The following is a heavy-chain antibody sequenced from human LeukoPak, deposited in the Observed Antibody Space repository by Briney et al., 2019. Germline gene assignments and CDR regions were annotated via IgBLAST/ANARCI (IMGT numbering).Heavy chain of an antibody. V-gene: IGHV3-33*01. CDR1: GFTFNSYG. Sequence: GGSLRLSCAASGFTFNSYGMHWVRQAPGKGLEWVALVWYDGTTKHYADSVRGRFTISRDNSKNTLHLQMNGLRGEDAAIYYCATVPYSGSYHDYFFDSWGQGTLVTVSS. D-gene: IGHD1-26*01. CDR2: VWYDGTTK. CDR3: ATVPYSGSYHDYFFDS. J-gene: IGHJ4*02.